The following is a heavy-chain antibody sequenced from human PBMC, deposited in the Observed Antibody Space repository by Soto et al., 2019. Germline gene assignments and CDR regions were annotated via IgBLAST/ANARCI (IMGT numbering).Heavy chain of an antibody. CDR3: ARGGASRPDY. V-gene: IGHV3-48*02. CDR2: ISSSASTI. Sequence: PGGSLRLSCAASGFSFRDYGFNWVRQTPGKGLAWVSYISSSASTIQYAGSVRGRFTISRDNAKNSLYLQMNNLRDEDTAVYYCARGGASRPDYWGQGTPVTVSS. J-gene: IGHJ4*02. D-gene: IGHD6-6*01. CDR1: GFSFRDYG.